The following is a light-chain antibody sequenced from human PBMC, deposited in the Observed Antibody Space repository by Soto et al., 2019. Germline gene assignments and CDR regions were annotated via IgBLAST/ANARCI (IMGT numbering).Light chain of an antibody. CDR2: EVS. CDR1: SSDVGGSNY. Sequence: QSALTQPPSASGSPGQSVTISCTGTSSDVGGSNYVSWYQHHPGKAPKLMIYEVSKRPSGVPDRFSGSKSGNTASLTVSGFQAEDEADYYCTSYGGSNNFYVFGTGTKVTVL. V-gene: IGLV2-8*01. J-gene: IGLJ1*01. CDR3: TSYGGSNNFYV.